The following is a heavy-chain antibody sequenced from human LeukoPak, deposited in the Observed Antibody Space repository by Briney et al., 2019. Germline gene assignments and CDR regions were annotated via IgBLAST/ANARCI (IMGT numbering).Heavy chain of an antibody. CDR2: ISSSSSYI. CDR1: GFTFSSYS. Sequence: GGSLRLSCAASGFTFSSYSMNWVRQAPGKGLGWVSSISSSSSYIYYADSVKGRFTISRDNAKNSLYLQMNSLRAEDTAVYYCARVGNPYDFWSGYPWYYYMDVWGKGTTVTVSS. V-gene: IGHV3-21*01. D-gene: IGHD3-3*01. CDR3: ARVGNPYDFWSGYPWYYYMDV. J-gene: IGHJ6*03.